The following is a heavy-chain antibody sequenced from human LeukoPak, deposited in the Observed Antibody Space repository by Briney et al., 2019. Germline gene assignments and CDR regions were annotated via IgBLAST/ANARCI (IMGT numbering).Heavy chain of an antibody. CDR3: ARDDSENSSGYPTE. CDR2: IYLGVST. Sequence: PSGTLSLTCAVSRGSISSSKWWSWVRQPPGKGLEWIGEIYLGVSTNYNPSLKRRVTISVDKSTSQFSLKLNSVTAADTAVYYRARDDSENSSGYPTEWGQGTLVTVSS. J-gene: IGHJ4*02. D-gene: IGHD3-22*01. CDR1: RGSISSSKW. V-gene: IGHV4-4*02.